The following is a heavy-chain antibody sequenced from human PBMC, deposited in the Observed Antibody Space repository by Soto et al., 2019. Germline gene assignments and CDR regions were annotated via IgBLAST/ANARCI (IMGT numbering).Heavy chain of an antibody. Sequence: GGSLRLSCAASGFTFSNAWMNWVRQDPGKGLEWVGRIKSKTDGGTTDCAAPVKGRFTISRDDSKNTLYLQMNSLKTEDTAVYYCTATGYYYGSGSYYTPFDYWGQGTLVTVSS. J-gene: IGHJ4*02. CDR2: IKSKTDGGTT. CDR3: TATGYYYGSGSYYTPFDY. CDR1: GFTFSNAW. D-gene: IGHD3-10*01. V-gene: IGHV3-15*07.